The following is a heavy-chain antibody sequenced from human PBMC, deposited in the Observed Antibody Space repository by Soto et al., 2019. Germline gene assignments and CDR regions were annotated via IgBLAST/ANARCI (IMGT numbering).Heavy chain of an antibody. CDR2: IYQTGII. CDR3: VRGSLYNLDSSGPDLWFDP. CDR1: GGSVKASSYY. V-gene: IGHV4-61*01. Sequence: XGTLSLTFTVSGGSVKASSYYWDWLRLPPVKGLQWIGHIYQTGIIQYSPCFKSRALISQDTPKNPVSLTLSSVTVADTAVYYCVRGSLYNLDSSGPDLWFDPWGQGALVTVSS. J-gene: IGHJ5*02. D-gene: IGHD6-19*01.